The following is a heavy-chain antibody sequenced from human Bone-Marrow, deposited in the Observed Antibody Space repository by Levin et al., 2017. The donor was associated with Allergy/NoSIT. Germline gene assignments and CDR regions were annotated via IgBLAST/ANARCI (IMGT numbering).Heavy chain of an antibody. V-gene: IGHV4-34*01. CDR1: GGSFSGYY. J-gene: IGHJ4*02. CDR3: ARAADTAMVTAFDY. Sequence: SETLSLTCAVYGGSFSGYYWSWIRQPPGKGLEWIGEINHSGSTNYNPSLKSRVTISVDTSKNQFSLKLSSVTAADTAVYYCARAADTAMVTAFDYWGQGTLVTVSS. CDR2: INHSGST. D-gene: IGHD5-18*01.